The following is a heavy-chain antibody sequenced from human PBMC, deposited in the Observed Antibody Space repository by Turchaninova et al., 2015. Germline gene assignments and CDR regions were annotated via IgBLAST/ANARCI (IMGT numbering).Heavy chain of an antibody. CDR3: ARGGTYFKGFEF. CDR2: TYYRSRWYN. D-gene: IGHD1-26*01. V-gene: IGHV6-1*01. J-gene: IGHJ4*02. CDR1: GDSVSSSIAA. Sequence: QAQLQQSGPGLVKPLPTLSHTVAFAGDSVSSSIAAWNWIRQAPSKGLEWLGRTYYRSRWYNDYALSVKSRITINSDTSENQFSLRLNSVTPEDTAVYYCARGGTYFKGFEFWGQGALVTVSS.